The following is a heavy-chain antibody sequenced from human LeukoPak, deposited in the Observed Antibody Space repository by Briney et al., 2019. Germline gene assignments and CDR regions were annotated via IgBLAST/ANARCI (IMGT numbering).Heavy chain of an antibody. D-gene: IGHD3-16*01. V-gene: IGHV3-21*01. J-gene: IGHJ4*02. CDR2: ISSSSSYI. Sequence: GGSLRLSCAASGFTFSSYSMNWVRQAPGKGLEWVSSISSSSSYIYYADSVKGRFTISRDNAKNSLYLQMNSLRAEDTAVYYCAGDGYYDYVWGSYPTTFDYWGQGTLVTVSS. CDR3: AGDGYYDYVWGSYPTTFDY. CDR1: GFTFSSYS.